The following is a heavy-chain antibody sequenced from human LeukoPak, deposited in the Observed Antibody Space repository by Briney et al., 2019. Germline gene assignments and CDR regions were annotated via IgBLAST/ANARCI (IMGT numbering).Heavy chain of an antibody. CDR3: AKDLSLFGNLDAFDI. V-gene: IGHV3-30*18. D-gene: IGHD4-23*01. CDR1: GFTFSSYG. Sequence: PGGSLRLSCAASGFTFSSYGMHWVRQAPGKGLEWVAVISYDGSNKYYADSVKGRFTISRDNSKNTLYLQMNSLRAEDTAVYYCAKDLSLFGNLDAFDIWGQGTMVTVSS. CDR2: ISYDGSNK. J-gene: IGHJ3*02.